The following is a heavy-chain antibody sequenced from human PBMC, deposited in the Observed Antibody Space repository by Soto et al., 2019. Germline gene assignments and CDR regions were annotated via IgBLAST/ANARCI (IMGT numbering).Heavy chain of an antibody. CDR3: TRWRDICSGGSCYSGFDY. CDR2: INPNSGGT. V-gene: IGHV1-2*04. Sequence: ASVKVSCKASGYTFTGYYMHWVRQAPGQGLEWMGWINPNSGGTNYAQKFQGWVTMTRDTSISTAYMELSRLRSDDTAVYYCTRWRDICSGGSCYSGFDYWGQGTLVTVSS. J-gene: IGHJ4*02. CDR1: GYTFTGYY. D-gene: IGHD2-15*01.